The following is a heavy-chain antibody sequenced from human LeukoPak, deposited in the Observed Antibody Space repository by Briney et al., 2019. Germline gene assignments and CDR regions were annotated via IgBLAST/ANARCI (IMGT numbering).Heavy chain of an antibody. D-gene: IGHD1-20*01. V-gene: IGHV3-7*01. J-gene: IGHJ4*02. CDR1: GFTFSSYW. CDR3: ARDRDPLYNWNLEYYFDY. CDR2: IKQDGSEK. Sequence: PGGSLRLSCAASGFTFSSYWMSWVRQAPGKGLEWVANIKQDGSEKHYVDSVKGRFTISRDNAENSLYLQMNSLRAEDTAVYYCARDRDPLYNWNLEYYFDYWGQGTLVTVSS.